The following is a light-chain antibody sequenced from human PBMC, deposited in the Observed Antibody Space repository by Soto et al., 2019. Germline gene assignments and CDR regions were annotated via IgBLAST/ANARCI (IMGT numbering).Light chain of an antibody. CDR3: QQYYDAPQT. J-gene: IGKJ1*01. V-gene: IGKV4-1*01. Sequence: DIVMTQSPDSLAVSLGERATINCKSSQSILYSSNNKNYLAWYQQKPGQPPKLLIYWASTRESGVPDRFSGSGSGTDFTLTICSLQAGDVAVYYCQQYYDAPQTFGQGTKVEIK. CDR1: QSILYSSNNKNY. CDR2: WAS.